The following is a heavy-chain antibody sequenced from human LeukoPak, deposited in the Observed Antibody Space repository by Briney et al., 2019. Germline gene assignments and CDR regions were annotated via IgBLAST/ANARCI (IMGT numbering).Heavy chain of an antibody. CDR2: IRNRAYGGTA. Sequence: PGRSLRLSCTASGFTFADYAMSWVRQAPGKGLGWVGFIRNRAYGGTAEYAASLKGRFTISRDDSKSIAYLQMNSLKTEDTAVYYCARGIIGLRGFDYWGQGTLVTVSS. J-gene: IGHJ4*02. CDR1: GFTFADYA. CDR3: ARGIIGLRGFDY. D-gene: IGHD1-20*01. V-gene: IGHV3-49*04.